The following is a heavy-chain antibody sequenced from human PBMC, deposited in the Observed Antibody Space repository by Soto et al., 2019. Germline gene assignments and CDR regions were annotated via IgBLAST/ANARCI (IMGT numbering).Heavy chain of an antibody. V-gene: IGHV4-34*01. CDR1: GGSFIGYY. CDR2: INHSGST. D-gene: IGHD6-6*01. CDR3: ARGIRSRQLVLTWFDP. Sequence: SETLSLTFAVYGGSFIGYYWSWIRQPPGKGLDWIGAINHSGSTNYNPSLKSRVTISVDTSKNQFSLKQSSVTAADTAVYYCARGIRSRQLVLTWFDPWGQGTLVTVSS. J-gene: IGHJ5*02.